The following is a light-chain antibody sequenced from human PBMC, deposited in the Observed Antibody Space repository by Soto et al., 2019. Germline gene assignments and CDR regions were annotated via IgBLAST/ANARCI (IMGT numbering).Light chain of an antibody. Sequence: EIVLTQSPATLSSFPGDRVTLSCRASQYINTRLAWYQHRPGQAPRLLIYQTSLRAAGIPARFSASGSGTEFTLTISSLQPEDFATYYCLQHNSYPWTFGQGTKVDIK. J-gene: IGKJ1*01. V-gene: IGKV3-11*01. CDR3: LQHNSYPWT. CDR1: QYINTR. CDR2: QTS.